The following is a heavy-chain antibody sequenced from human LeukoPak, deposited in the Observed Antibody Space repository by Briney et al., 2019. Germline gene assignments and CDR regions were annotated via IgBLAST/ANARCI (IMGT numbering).Heavy chain of an antibody. J-gene: IGHJ4*02. CDR3: AVTPTTVTTVTYDY. CDR2: INPNIVGT. Sequence: ASVKVSCKASGDTFTGYYMHWGRQAPGQGLEWMGWINPNIVGTNYAQKFQGSVTMTRDTSISTAYMELSRLRSDDTAVYYCAVTPTTVTTVTYDYWGQGTLVTVSS. V-gene: IGHV1-2*02. D-gene: IGHD4-17*01. CDR1: GDTFTGYY.